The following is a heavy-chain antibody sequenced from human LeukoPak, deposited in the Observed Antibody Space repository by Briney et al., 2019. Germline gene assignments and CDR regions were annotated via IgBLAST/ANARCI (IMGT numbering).Heavy chain of an antibody. J-gene: IGHJ6*02. CDR3: ASGVRGYGMDV. V-gene: IGHV4-34*01. CDR2: INHSGST. D-gene: IGHD7-27*01. CDR1: GGSFSGYY. Sequence: PSETLSLTCAVYGGSFSGYYWSWIRQPPGKGLEWIGEINHSGSTNYNPSLKSRVTISVDTSKNQFSLKLSSVTAADTAVYYCASGVRGYGMDVWGQGTTVTVSS.